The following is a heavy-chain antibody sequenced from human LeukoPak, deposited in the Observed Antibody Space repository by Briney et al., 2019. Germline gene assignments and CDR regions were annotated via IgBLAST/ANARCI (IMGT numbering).Heavy chain of an antibody. Sequence: KASETLSLTCTVSGGSISSYYWSWIRQPPGKGLEWIGYIYYSGSTNYNPSLKSRVTISVDTSKNQFSLKLSSVTAADTAVYYCARGNLLTTSVDPWGQGTLVTVSS. D-gene: IGHD3-22*01. CDR3: ARGNLLTTSVDP. CDR1: GGSISSYY. V-gene: IGHV4-59*12. CDR2: IYYSGST. J-gene: IGHJ5*02.